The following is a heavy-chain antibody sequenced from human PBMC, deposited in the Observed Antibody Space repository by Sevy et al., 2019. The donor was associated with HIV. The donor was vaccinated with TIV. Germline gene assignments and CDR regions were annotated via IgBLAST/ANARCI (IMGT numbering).Heavy chain of an antibody. V-gene: IGHV3-15*01. CDR2: IKSKNDGGTT. CDR1: EFTFTNAW. Sequence: GGSLRLSCTASEFTFTNAWMSWVRQAPGKGLEWVGRIKSKNDGGTTDYAAPVKGRFTISRDDSKNTLYLQMNSLRAEDTAIYFCAKRGGQYDLGMDVWGQGTTVTVSS. CDR3: AKRGGQYDLGMDV. D-gene: IGHD1-1*01. J-gene: IGHJ6*02.